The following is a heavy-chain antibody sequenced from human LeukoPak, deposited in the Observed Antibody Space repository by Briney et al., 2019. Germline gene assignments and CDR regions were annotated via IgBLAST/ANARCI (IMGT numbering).Heavy chain of an antibody. V-gene: IGHV3-49*04. CDR3: TPGGRWLHSNRPGHAFDI. CDR2: IRSKAYGGTT. CDR1: GFTFSTYW. Sequence: GGSLRLSCAASGFTFSTYWMTWVRQAPGKGLEWVGFIRSKAYGGTTEYAASVKGRFTISRDDSKSIAYLQMNSLKTEDTAVYYCTPGGRWLHSNRPGHAFDIWGQGTMVTVSS. J-gene: IGHJ3*02. D-gene: IGHD5-24*01.